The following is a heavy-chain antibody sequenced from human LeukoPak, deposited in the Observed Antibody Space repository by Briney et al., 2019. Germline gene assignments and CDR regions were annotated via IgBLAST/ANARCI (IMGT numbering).Heavy chain of an antibody. D-gene: IGHD5-12*01. CDR3: TTEVPYSGYERYFDY. CDR1: GFTFSNAW. J-gene: IGHJ4*02. CDR2: IKSKTDGGTT. V-gene: IGHV3-15*01. Sequence: GGSLRLSCAASGFTFSNAWMSWVRQAPGKGLEWVGRIKSKTDGGTTDYAAPVKGRFTISRDDSKNTLYLQMNSLKTEDTAVYYCTTEVPYSGYERYFDYWGQGTLVTVSS.